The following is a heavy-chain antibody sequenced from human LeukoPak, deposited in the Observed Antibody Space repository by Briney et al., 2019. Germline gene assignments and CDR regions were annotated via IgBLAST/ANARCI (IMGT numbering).Heavy chain of an antibody. CDR3: ARGPIFGVVINNWFDP. V-gene: IGHV6-1*01. J-gene: IGHJ5*02. CDR1: GDSVSSNSAA. CDR2: TDYRSKWYN. Sequence: SQTLSLTCAISGDSVSSNSAAWNWIRQSPSRGLEWLGRTDYRSKWYNDYAVSVKNRITINPDTSKNQFSLQLNSVTPEDTAVYYCARGPIFGVVINNWFDPWGQGTLVTVSS. D-gene: IGHD3-3*01.